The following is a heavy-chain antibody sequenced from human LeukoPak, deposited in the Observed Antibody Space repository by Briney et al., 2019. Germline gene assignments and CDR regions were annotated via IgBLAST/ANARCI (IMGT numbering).Heavy chain of an antibody. Sequence: SETLSLTCTVSGGSISSYYWIWLRQPPGKELEWIGDISYSGGTIYKDSLKGRVTISVDTSKNQFSLKVNSVTAADTAVYYCARQKLYFAPPMGFDYWGQGSLVTVSS. CDR3: ARQKLYFAPPMGFDY. J-gene: IGHJ4*02. CDR1: GGSISSYY. D-gene: IGHD3-9*01. CDR2: ISYSGGT. V-gene: IGHV4-59*01.